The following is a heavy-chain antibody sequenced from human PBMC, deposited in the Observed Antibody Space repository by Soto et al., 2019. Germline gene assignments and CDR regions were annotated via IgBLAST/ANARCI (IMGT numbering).Heavy chain of an antibody. Sequence: SETLSLTCTVSGGSISSSSYYWGWIRQPPGKGLEWIGSIYYSGSTYYNPSLKSRVTISVDTSNNQVSLHLNSVTPDDTAVYYCARLIGNSWLDSWGQGTLVTVSS. CDR3: ARLIGNSWLDS. J-gene: IGHJ5*01. V-gene: IGHV4-39*01. CDR1: GGSISSSSYY. D-gene: IGHD1-26*01. CDR2: IYYSGST.